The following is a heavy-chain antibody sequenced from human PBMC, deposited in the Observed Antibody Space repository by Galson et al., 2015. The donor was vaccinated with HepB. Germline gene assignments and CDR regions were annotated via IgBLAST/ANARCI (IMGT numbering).Heavy chain of an antibody. J-gene: IGHJ5*02. CDR1: GFGFNIYD. CDR2: INHSGST. Sequence: LRLSCAASGFGFNIYDMSWVRQAPGKGLEWIAEINHSGSTDYNPSLKSRVTISVDTSKNQFSLKLSSVTAADTAVYYCARGGHTVATMYYWFDPWGQGTLVTVSS. D-gene: IGHD5-12*01. CDR3: ARGGHTVATMYYWFDP. V-gene: IGHV4-34*01.